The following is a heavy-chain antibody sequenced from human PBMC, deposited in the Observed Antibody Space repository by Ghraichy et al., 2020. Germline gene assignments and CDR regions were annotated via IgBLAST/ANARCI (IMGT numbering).Heavy chain of an antibody. CDR1: TFTFSNYW. Sequence: GGSLRLSCAASTFTFSNYWMSWVRQAPGKGLEWVANIKQDGSEKYYVDSVKGRFTISRDNAKNSLFLQMNSLRVEDTAVYYCAGGSGWLQDYWGQGTLVTVSS. CDR2: IKQDGSEK. CDR3: AGGSGWLQDY. J-gene: IGHJ4*02. D-gene: IGHD6-19*01. V-gene: IGHV3-7*03.